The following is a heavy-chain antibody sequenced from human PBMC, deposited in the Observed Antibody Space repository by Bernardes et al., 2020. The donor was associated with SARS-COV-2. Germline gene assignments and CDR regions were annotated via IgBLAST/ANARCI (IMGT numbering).Heavy chain of an antibody. V-gene: IGHV4-4*02. CDR2: IYHSGST. J-gene: IGHJ6*02. D-gene: IGHD3-10*01. Sequence: LSLTCSVSGGSISSSNWWSWVRQPPGKGLEWIGEIYHSGSTNYNPSLKSRVTISVDKSKNQFSLKLSSVTAADTAVYYCARAWGITMVRGVTINYYGMDVWGQGTTVTVSS. CDR3: ARAWGITMVRGVTINYYGMDV. CDR1: GGSISSSNW.